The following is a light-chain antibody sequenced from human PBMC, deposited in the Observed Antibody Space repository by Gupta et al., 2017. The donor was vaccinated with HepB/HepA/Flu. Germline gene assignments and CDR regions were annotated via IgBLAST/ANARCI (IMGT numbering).Light chain of an antibody. CDR1: RGDVGSYDL. J-gene: IGLJ2*01. CDR2: DVS. CDR3: CSYAPYYTWI. Sequence: QSALTQPASVSGSPGQSIPISCTGARGDVGSYDLVSWYQQHPGKVPKLIIFDVSQRPSGISSRFSGSKSGNTASLTISGLQPEDEADYYCCSYAPYYTWIFGGGTKVTVL. V-gene: IGLV2-23*02.